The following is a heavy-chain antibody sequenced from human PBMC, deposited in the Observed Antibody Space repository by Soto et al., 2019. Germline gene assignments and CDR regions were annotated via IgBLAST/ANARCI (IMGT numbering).Heavy chain of an antibody. V-gene: IGHV3-66*01. J-gene: IGHJ4*02. CDR1: GFTVSSNY. D-gene: IGHD2-21*01. CDR2: IYSGGST. Sequence: GGSLRLSCAASGFTVSSNYMSWVRQAPGKGLEWVSVIYSGGSTYYADSVKGRFTISRDNSKNTLYLQMNSLRAEDTAVYYCAREASYRGGDCYYAYWVQGTLVTVSS. CDR3: AREASYRGGDCYYAY.